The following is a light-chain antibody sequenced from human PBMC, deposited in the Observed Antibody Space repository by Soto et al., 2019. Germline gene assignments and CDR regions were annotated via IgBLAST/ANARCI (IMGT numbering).Light chain of an antibody. CDR2: ANN. J-gene: IGLJ3*02. CDR3: SSYTIRRSWV. CDR1: SSNIGAGYD. V-gene: IGLV1-40*01. Sequence: QSVLTQPPSVSGAPGQRVTISCTGSSSNIGAGYDVHWYQQLPGTAPKLLIYANNNRPSGVPGRFSGSKSGTSASLAITGLQPEDEGDYYCSSYTIRRSWVFGGGTKLTVL.